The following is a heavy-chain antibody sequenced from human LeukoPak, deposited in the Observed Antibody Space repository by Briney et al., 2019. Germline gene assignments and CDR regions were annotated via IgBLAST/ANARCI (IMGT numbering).Heavy chain of an antibody. CDR2: ISSSSSYI. CDR1: GFTFSSYS. D-gene: IGHD3-22*01. V-gene: IGHV3-21*01. CDR3: ARSTRGSGYPNDY. Sequence: GGSLRLSCAASGFTFSSYSMNWVRQAPGKGLEWVSSISSSSSYIYYADSVKGRFTISRDNDKNSLYLQMNSLRAEDTAVYYCARSTRGSGYPNDYWGQGTLVTVSS. J-gene: IGHJ4*02.